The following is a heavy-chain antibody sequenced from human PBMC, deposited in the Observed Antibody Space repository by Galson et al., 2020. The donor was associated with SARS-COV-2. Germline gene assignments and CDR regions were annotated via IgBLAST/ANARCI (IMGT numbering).Heavy chain of an antibody. D-gene: IGHD3-10*01. V-gene: IGHV3-30*18. CDR3: AKDWATIGGLSRYYYMDV. CDR2: ISYDGSNK. CDR1: GFTFSSYG. Sequence: GGSLRLSCAASGFTFSSYGMHWVRQAPGKGLEWVAVISYDGSNKYYADSVKGRFTISRDNSKNTLYLQMNSLRAEDTAVYYCAKDWATIGGLSRYYYMDVWGKGTTVTVSS. J-gene: IGHJ6*03.